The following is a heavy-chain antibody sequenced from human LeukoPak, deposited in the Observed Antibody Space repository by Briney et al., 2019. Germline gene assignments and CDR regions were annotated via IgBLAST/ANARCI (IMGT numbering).Heavy chain of an antibody. V-gene: IGHV4-59*01. J-gene: IGHJ6*03. CDR3: ARVASSSWYGYYYYYMDV. Sequence: PSETLSLTCTVSGGSISSYYWSWIRQPPGKGLEWIGYIYYSGSTNYNPSLKSRVTISVDMSKNQFSLKLSSVTAADTAVYYCARVASSSWYGYYYYYMDVWGKGTTVTVSS. CDR1: GGSISSYY. D-gene: IGHD6-13*01. CDR2: IYYSGST.